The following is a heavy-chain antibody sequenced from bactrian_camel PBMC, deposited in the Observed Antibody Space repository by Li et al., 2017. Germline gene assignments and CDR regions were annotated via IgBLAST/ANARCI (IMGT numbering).Heavy chain of an antibody. D-gene: IGHD6*01. J-gene: IGHJ4*01. V-gene: IGHV3S40*01. Sequence: VQMVESGGGLVQPGGSLRLSCVASGFTFSDYDMNWVRQAPGKGLEWVSGINSGTMRTYYAESVKGRFTISRDDAKSALYLHLNSLKTEDTAMYYCAKYGGLYQLNGWGQGTQVTVS. CDR2: INSGTMRT. CDR3: AKYGGLYQLNG. CDR1: GFTFSDYD.